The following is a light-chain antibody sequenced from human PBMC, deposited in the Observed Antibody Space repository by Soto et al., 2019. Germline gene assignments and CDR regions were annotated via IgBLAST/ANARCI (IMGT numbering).Light chain of an antibody. V-gene: IGKV3-20*01. J-gene: IGKJ5*01. CDR2: CVS. CDR3: QQYNTCPPIT. Sequence: ESVLTQSRSSLVQFQVTTSTHRCRPSQRLSASDISWYQQKPGQAPKFLIFCVSSRATGIPHRFSGSGSGTEFTLTISSLQSEDFAVYYCQQYNTCPPITVGQGTRVEIK. CDR1: QRLSASD.